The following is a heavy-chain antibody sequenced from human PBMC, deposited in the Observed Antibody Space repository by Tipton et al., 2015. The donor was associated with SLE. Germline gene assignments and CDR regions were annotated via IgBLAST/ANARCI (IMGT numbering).Heavy chain of an antibody. CDR3: ARVNYWRSSGAFDI. D-gene: IGHD5-24*01. J-gene: IGHJ3*02. Sequence: TLSLTCTVSGGSFSSETYLWGWIRQPPGKGLEWIGDIYYTGSTYYNPSLKSRVTISVDTSKNQLSLKLSSVVAADTAVYYCARVNYWRSSGAFDIWGQGTMVTVSS. CDR1: GGSFSSETYL. CDR2: IYYTGST. V-gene: IGHV4-61*01.